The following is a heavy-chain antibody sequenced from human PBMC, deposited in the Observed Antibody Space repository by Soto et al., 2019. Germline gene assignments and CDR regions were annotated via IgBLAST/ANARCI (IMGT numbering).Heavy chain of an antibody. CDR1: GFSLSRYG. CDR3: ARDLSYWSLLIDH. CDR2: LWTNGITR. D-gene: IGHD2-8*02. Sequence: PGGSLRRSCTASGFSLSRYGLHWIRQAPDKGLEWVTGLWTNGITRSYADSVEGRFTISRDTSENMLYLQMNSLGAEDTAVYYCARDLSYWSLLIDHWGQGTLVTVSS. V-gene: IGHV3-33*01. J-gene: IGHJ4*02.